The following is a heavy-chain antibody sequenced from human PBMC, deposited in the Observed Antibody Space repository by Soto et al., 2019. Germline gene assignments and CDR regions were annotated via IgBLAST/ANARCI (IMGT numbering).Heavy chain of an antibody. CDR3: AKGRGGSGSLTPRVDF. CDR1: GFTFNNYA. J-gene: IGHJ4*02. V-gene: IGHV3-23*01. D-gene: IGHD3-10*01. Sequence: EVQLLESGGGLVQPGGSLRLSCAASGFTFNNYAMTWVRQAPGKGLEWVSAISGGVDTTSYAASVKGRFTVSRDGSKNTLYLQMSSLRAEDTALYYCAKGRGGSGSLTPRVDFWGQGTLVTVSS. CDR2: ISGGVDTT.